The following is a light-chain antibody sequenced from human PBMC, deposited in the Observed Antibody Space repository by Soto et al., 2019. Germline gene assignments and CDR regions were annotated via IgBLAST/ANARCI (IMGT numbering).Light chain of an antibody. V-gene: IGKV1-9*01. CDR2: AAS. Sequence: DIQLTQSPSFLSASVGDRVTITCRASQGISSYLAWYQQKPGKAPKLLIYAASTLQGGVPLRFSGSGSGTEFTLTISSLRPQAFATYYCLQRNSCPPYAFGQGTNLEIK. CDR3: LQRNSCPPYA. CDR1: QGISSY. J-gene: IGKJ2*01.